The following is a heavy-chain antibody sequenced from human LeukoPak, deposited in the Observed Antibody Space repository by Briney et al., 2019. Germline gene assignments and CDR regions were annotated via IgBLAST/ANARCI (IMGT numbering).Heavy chain of an antibody. Sequence: GGSLRLSCAASGFSFTSYAMHWVRQAPGKGLEWVALIRHDGTNEYYADSVQGRFSISRDTSKNTLYLQMKSLRAEDPAVYYCAKQHTPSSPLGEHDSWGQGALVTVSS. CDR2: IRHDGTNE. CDR3: AKQHTPSSPLGEHDS. D-gene: IGHD1/OR15-1a*01. V-gene: IGHV3-30*02. J-gene: IGHJ4*02. CDR1: GFSFTSYA.